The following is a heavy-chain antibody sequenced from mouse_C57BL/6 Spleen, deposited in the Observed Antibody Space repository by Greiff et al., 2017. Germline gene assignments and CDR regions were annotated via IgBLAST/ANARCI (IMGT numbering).Heavy chain of an antibody. V-gene: IGHV1-55*01. CDR3: ARRPARAMDY. J-gene: IGHJ4*01. Sequence: QVQLQQSGAELVKPGASVTMSCKASGYTFTSYWITWVKQRPGQGLEWIGDIYPGSGSTNYNEKFKSKATLTVDTSSSTAYMQLSSLTSEDSAVYYCARRPARAMDYWGQGTSVTGSS. CDR2: IYPGSGST. CDR1: GYTFTSYW.